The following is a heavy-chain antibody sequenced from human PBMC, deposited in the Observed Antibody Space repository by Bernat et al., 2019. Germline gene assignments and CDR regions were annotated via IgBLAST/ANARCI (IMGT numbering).Heavy chain of an antibody. D-gene: IGHD6-19*01. Sequence: EVQLVESGGGLVQPGRSLRLSCAGSGFKFSDYAIHWVRQVPGEGLEWVSGISWNSGSLDYADSVKGRFSISRENDKNSLYLHMNTLRVEDTAVYYCIKEATRQPDGWWELEHWGQGTLVTVSS. CDR1: GFKFSDYA. V-gene: IGHV3-9*01. J-gene: IGHJ1*01. CDR2: ISWNSGSL. CDR3: IKEATRQPDGWWELEH.